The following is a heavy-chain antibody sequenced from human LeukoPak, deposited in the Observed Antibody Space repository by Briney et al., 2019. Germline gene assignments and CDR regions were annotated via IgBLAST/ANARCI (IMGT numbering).Heavy chain of an antibody. V-gene: IGHV4-39*01. D-gene: IGHD5-24*01. Sequence: SETLSLTCTVSGGSISSSSFYWGWIRQPPGKGLEWIGSIYYRGNTYYNPSLKSRVTISVDTSKNQFSLKLSSVTAADTAVYYCARSRDGYISTIDYWGQGTLVTVYS. J-gene: IGHJ4*02. CDR2: IYYRGNT. CDR3: ARSRDGYISTIDY. CDR1: GGSISSSSFY.